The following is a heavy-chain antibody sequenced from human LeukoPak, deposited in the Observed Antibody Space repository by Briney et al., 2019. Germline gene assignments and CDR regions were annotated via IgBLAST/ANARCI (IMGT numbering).Heavy chain of an antibody. CDR1: GYTFTSYG. CDR2: ISAYNGNT. D-gene: IGHD3-10*01. V-gene: IGHV1-18*01. Sequence: ASVKVSCKASGYTFTSYGIGWVRQAPGQGLEWMGWISAYNGNTNYAQKLQGRVTMTTDTSTSTAYMELRSLRSDDTAAYYCARAGGSGSYYGVMNYYYYGMDVWGQGTTVTVSS. CDR3: ARAGGSGSYYGVMNYYYYGMDV. J-gene: IGHJ6*02.